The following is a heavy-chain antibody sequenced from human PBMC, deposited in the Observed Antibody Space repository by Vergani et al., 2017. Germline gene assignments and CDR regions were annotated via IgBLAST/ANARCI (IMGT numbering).Heavy chain of an antibody. CDR1: GYIFSNFW. J-gene: IGHJ3*01. Sequence: EKQLVQSGSETKKPGESLKISCQAFGYIFSNFWIGWVRQRPGRGLEWMGVIYPGDSEVKSNPTFRGQVIFSVDTSVNTAYLQWRSLQASDTATYFSASRGHGSENGGALQLWGQGTNITVSS. D-gene: IGHD3-10*01. CDR3: ASRGHGSENGGALQL. CDR2: IYPGDSEV. V-gene: IGHV5-51*01.